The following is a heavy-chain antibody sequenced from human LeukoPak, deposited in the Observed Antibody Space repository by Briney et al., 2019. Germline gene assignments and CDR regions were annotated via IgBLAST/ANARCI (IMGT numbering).Heavy chain of an antibody. D-gene: IGHD3-22*01. CDR3: ARAAAYYYDSSGYYHRHFDY. CDR2: ISSSSSTI. J-gene: IGHJ4*02. V-gene: IGHV3-48*01. Sequence: PGGSLRLSCAASGFTFSSYSMNWVRQAPGKGLEWVSYISSSSSTIYYADSVKGRFTISRDNAKNSLYLQMNSLRAEDTAVYYCARAAAYYYDSSGYYHRHFDYWGQGTLVTVSS. CDR1: GFTFSSYS.